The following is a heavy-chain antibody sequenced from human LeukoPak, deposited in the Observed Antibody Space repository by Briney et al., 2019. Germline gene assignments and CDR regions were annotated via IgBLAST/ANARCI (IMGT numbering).Heavy chain of an antibody. CDR3: ARGGAARLHFQN. CDR2: IYHSGST. Sequence: PSETLSLTCTVSGGSISTYYWNWIRQPPGKGLEWIGYIYHSGSTNYNPSLQSRVTISVDTSKNQFSLNLDSVTAADTAVYYCARGGAARLHFQNWGQGTLVTVSS. J-gene: IGHJ1*01. V-gene: IGHV4-59*01. CDR1: GGSISTYY. D-gene: IGHD6-6*01.